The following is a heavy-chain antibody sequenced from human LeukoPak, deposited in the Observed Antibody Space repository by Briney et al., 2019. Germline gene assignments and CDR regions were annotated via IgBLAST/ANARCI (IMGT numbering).Heavy chain of an antibody. D-gene: IGHD1-26*01. CDR1: GVTFSSYA. CDR3: AKSRGESRGASNY. CDR2: ISGSGDTT. V-gene: IGHV3-23*01. Sequence: LGVSLRLSCAASGVTFSSYAMNWVRQAPGKGLEWVSFISGSGDTTYYADSVKGRFTISRDSSKNTLYLQMNSLRAEDTAVYYCAKSRGESRGASNYWGQGTLVTVSS. J-gene: IGHJ4*02.